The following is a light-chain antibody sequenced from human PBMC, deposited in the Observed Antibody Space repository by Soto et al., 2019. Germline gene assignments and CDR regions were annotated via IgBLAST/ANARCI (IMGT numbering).Light chain of an antibody. CDR1: QNIRSR. CDR2: DAS. V-gene: IGKV1-5*01. Sequence: DFHMTQSPSTLSASVGDRVTITCRASQNIRSRLAWFQQKPGKAPKLLIYDASSLESGVPPRFSGSGSGTEFTLTISSLQPEDFALYYCQQHGNSAPITFGQGTRVEIK. CDR3: QQHGNSAPIT. J-gene: IGKJ5*01.